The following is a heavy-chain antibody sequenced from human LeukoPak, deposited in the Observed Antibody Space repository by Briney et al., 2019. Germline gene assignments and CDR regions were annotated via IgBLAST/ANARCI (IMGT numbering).Heavy chain of an antibody. CDR3: ARAPPHGGAFDI. CDR2: ISYDGSNK. V-gene: IGHV3-30-3*01. Sequence: GGSLRLSCAASGFTFSSYAMHWVRQAPGKGLEWVAVISYDGSNKYYADSVKGRFTISRDNSKNTLYLQMNSLRAEDTAVYYCARAPPHGGAFDIWGQGTMVTVSS. CDR1: GFTFSSYA. D-gene: IGHD4-23*01. J-gene: IGHJ3*02.